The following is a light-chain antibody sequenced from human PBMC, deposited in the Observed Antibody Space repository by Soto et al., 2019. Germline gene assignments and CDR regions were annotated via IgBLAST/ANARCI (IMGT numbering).Light chain of an antibody. CDR1: ESISSY. Sequence: DIPMTQSPSSLSATVGDRVPITCRASESISSYLNWYQQKPGKAPKLLIYNASRLQSGVPSRFSGSGSGTDFALTISSLQPEDFAIYYCQQNYYTPQTFAQRAKV. J-gene: IGKJ1*01. CDR3: QQNYYTPQT. V-gene: IGKV1-39*01. CDR2: NAS.